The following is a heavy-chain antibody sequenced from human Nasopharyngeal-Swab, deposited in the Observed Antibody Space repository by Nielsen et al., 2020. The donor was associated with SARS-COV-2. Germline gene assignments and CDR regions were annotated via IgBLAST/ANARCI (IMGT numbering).Heavy chain of an antibody. V-gene: IGHV1-69*13. D-gene: IGHD2-21*01. CDR3: ARPAIAEPYYYFYGMDV. CDR1: GGTFSSYA. J-gene: IGHJ6*02. CDR2: IIIIFGTA. Sequence: SVKVSCKASGGTFSSYAISWVRQAPGQGLEWMGGIIIIFGTANYAQKFQGRVTITADDSTSTAYMELGSLRSEDTAVYYCARPAIAEPYYYFYGMDVWGQGTTVTVS.